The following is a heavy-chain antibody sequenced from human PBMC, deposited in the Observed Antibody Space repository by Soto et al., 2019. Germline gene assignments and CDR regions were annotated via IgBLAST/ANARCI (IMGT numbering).Heavy chain of an antibody. D-gene: IGHD1-26*01. CDR1: GGTFSSHT. CDR2: IIPTFGTA. V-gene: IGHV1-69*13. CDR3: AGERSAQYFDY. J-gene: IGHJ4*02. Sequence: ASVKVSCKASGGTFSSHTIAWVRQAPGQGLEWMGGIIPTFGTATNAPKFQGRVAISADASSNTAYMELSSLTPEDTAVHYCAGERSAQYFDYWGQGTMVTVSS.